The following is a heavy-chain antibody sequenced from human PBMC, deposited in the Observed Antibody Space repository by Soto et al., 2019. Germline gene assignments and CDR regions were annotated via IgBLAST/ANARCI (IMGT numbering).Heavy chain of an antibody. CDR3: ARDASGTFDY. V-gene: IGHV3-53*01. CDR2: IHSDGST. CDR1: GFTVSNS. Sequence: VGSLRLSCSVAGFTVSNSMSWVRQAPGKGLECVSFIHSDGSTHYTDSVRGRFTISRDNSKNTLYLQMDRLRVDDTAVYFCARDASGTFDYSGKGTRVTVS. D-gene: IGHD6-19*01. J-gene: IGHJ4*02.